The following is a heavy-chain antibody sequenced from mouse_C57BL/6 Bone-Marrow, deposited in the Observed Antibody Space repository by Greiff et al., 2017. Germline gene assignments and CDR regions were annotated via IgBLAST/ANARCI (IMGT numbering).Heavy chain of an antibody. V-gene: IGHV5-9*01. Sequence: VQLKESGGGLVKPGGSLKLSCAASGFTFSSYTMSWVRQTPEKRLEWVATISGGGGNTYYPDSVKGRFTISRDNAKKTLYLQMSSLRSEDTALYYCASYYYGSSPYAMDYWGQGTSVTVSS. CDR3: ASYYYGSSPYAMDY. D-gene: IGHD1-1*01. J-gene: IGHJ4*01. CDR2: ISGGGGNT. CDR1: GFTFSSYT.